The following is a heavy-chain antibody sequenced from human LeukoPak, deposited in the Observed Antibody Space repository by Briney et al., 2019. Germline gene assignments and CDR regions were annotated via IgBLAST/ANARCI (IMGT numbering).Heavy chain of an antibody. J-gene: IGHJ3*02. Sequence: ASVKVSCKASGGTFSSYAISWVRQAPGQGLEWMGGIIPIFGTANYAQKFQGRVTITTDESTSTAYMELSSLRSEDTAVYYCAKDLPFGPRRVVPAAPTPGNAFDIWGQGTMVTVSS. D-gene: IGHD2-2*01. CDR1: GGTFSSYA. CDR3: AKDLPFGPRRVVPAAPTPGNAFDI. CDR2: IIPIFGTA. V-gene: IGHV1-69*05.